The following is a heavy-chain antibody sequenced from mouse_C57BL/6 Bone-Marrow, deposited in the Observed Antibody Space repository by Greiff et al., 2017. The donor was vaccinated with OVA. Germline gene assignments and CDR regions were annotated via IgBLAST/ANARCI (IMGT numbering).Heavy chain of an antibody. CDR1: GFTFSDYY. CDR3: ARVKLRRGYYFDY. J-gene: IGHJ2*01. V-gene: IGHV5-16*01. CDR2: INYDGSST. Sequence: EVHLVESEGGLVQPGSSMKLSCTASGFTFSDYYMAWVRQVPEKGLEWVANINYDGSSTYYLDSLKSRFIISRDNAKNILYLQMSSLKSEDTATYYCARVKLRRGYYFDYWGQGTTLTVSS. D-gene: IGHD2-4*01.